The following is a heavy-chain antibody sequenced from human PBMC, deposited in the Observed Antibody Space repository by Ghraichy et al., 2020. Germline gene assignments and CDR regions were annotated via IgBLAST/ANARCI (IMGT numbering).Heavy chain of an antibody. CDR1: GFTFSSYA. V-gene: IGHV3-23*01. D-gene: IGHD3-10*01. Sequence: GGSLRLSCAASGFTFSSYAMSWVRQAPGKGLEWVSVISGSGGSTYYADSVKGRFTISRDNSKNTLYLQMNSLRAEDTAVYYCAKERAPHGSGYYYGMDVWGQGTTVTVSS. J-gene: IGHJ6*02. CDR2: ISGSGGST. CDR3: AKERAPHGSGYYYGMDV.